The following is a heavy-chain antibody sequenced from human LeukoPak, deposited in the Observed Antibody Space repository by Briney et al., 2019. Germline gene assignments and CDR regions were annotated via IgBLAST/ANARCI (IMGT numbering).Heavy chain of an antibody. J-gene: IGHJ4*02. D-gene: IGHD4-11*01. V-gene: IGHV3-33*01. CDR2: MWYDGSNK. CDR1: GFTFNSYG. CDR3: ARGLPPVMKYYFDY. Sequence: QPGGSLRLSCAASGFTFNSYGMHWVRQAPGKGLEWVAVMWYDGSNKYYADSVKGRFTISRDDSKNTLYLQMNSLRAEDTAMYYCARGLPPVMKYYFDYWGQGTLATVSS.